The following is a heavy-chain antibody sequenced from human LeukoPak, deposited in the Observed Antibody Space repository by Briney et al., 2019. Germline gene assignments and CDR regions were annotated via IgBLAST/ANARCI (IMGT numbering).Heavy chain of an antibody. D-gene: IGHD5-24*01. V-gene: IGHV1-69*05. CDR3: ARGSPWAGGYNTD. CDR2: IIPIFGTA. J-gene: IGHJ4*02. Sequence: SVKVSCKASGGTFSSYAISWVRQAPRQGLEWMGRIIPIFGTANYAQKFQGRVTITTDESTSTAYMELSSLRSEDTAVYYCARGSPWAGGYNTDWGQGTLVTVSS. CDR1: GGTFSSYA.